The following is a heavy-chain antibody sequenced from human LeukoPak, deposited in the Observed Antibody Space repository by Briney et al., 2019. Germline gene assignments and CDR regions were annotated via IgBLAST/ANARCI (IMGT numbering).Heavy chain of an antibody. CDR1: GGTFSSYA. V-gene: IGHV1-24*01. D-gene: IGHD3-3*01. CDR3: ATGAPPNYDFWSGYPYYYYYYGMDV. Sequence: GASVKVSCKASGGTFSSYAISWVRQAPGQGLEWMGGFDPEDGETIYAQKFQGRVTMTEDTSTDTAYMELSSLRSEDTAVYYCATGAPPNYDFWSGYPYYYYYYGMDVWGQGTTVTVSS. CDR2: FDPEDGET. J-gene: IGHJ6*02.